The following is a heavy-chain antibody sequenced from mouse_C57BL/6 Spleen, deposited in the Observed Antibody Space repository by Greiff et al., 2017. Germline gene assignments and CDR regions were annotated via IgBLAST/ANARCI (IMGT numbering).Heavy chain of an antibody. CDR1: GYTFTDYY. D-gene: IGHD2-1*01. CDR2: IDPNNGGT. V-gene: IGHV1-26*01. CDR3: ARSGVLRAYFYGNYSDY. J-gene: IGHJ2*01. Sequence: EVQLQQSGPELVKPGASVKISCKASGYTFTDYYMNWVKQSHGKSLEWIGDIDPNNGGTSYNQKFKGKATLTVDKSSSTAYMELRSLTSEDSAVYYCARSGVLRAYFYGNYSDYWGQGTTLTVSS.